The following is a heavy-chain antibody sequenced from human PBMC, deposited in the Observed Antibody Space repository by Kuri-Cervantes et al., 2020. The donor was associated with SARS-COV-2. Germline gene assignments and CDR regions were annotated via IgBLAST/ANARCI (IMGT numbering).Heavy chain of an antibody. J-gene: IGHJ4*02. CDR1: GFTFSNAW. Sequence: GESLKISCAASGFTFSNAWMSWVRQTPGKGLEWIGRFKSKSAGGTIVYAAPVQGRFTISRDDSRNTLYLQMNSLRAEDTAVYYCARNDFWSGYYFDYWGQGTLVTVS. CDR2: FKSKSAGGTI. V-gene: IGHV3-15*01. D-gene: IGHD3-3*01. CDR3: ARNDFWSGYYFDY.